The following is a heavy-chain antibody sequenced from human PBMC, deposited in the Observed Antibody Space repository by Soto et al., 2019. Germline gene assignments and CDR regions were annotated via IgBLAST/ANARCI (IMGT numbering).Heavy chain of an antibody. CDR3: ASPLWERGEYYYYVVDV. CDR2: IYYSGST. D-gene: IGHD1-26*01. V-gene: IGHV4-39*01. CDR1: GGSISSSNYY. Sequence: VSGGSISSSNYYWGWIRQPPGKGLEWIGSIYYSGSTYYNPSLKSRVTISIDTSKNQFSLKLSSVTAADTAVYYCASPLWERGEYYYYVVDVWGQGTTVTVSS. J-gene: IGHJ6*02.